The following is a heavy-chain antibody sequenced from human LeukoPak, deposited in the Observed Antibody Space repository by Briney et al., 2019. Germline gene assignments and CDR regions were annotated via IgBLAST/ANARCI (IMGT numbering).Heavy chain of an antibody. Sequence: GGSLRLSCAASGFTVSSNYMSWVRQAPGKGLEWVSVIYSGGSTYYADSVKGRFTISRDNSKNTLYLQMNSLRAEDTAVYYCARSYLWGSYRYFDYWGPGTLVTVSS. J-gene: IGHJ4*02. V-gene: IGHV3-66*01. CDR1: GFTVSSNY. CDR3: ARSYLWGSYRYFDY. D-gene: IGHD3-16*02. CDR2: IYSGGST.